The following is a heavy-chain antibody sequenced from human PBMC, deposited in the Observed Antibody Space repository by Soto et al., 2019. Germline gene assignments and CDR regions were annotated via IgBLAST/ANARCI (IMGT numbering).Heavy chain of an antibody. CDR3: ARDKVLLWFGEYFDY. Sequence: GGSLRLSCAASGFTFSSYWMSWVRQAPGKGLEWVANIKQDGSEKYYVDSVKGRFTISRDNAKNSLYLQMNSLRAEDTAVYYCARDKVLLWFGEYFDYWGQGTLVTVSS. CDR2: IKQDGSEK. CDR1: GFTFSSYW. J-gene: IGHJ4*02. D-gene: IGHD3-10*01. V-gene: IGHV3-7*03.